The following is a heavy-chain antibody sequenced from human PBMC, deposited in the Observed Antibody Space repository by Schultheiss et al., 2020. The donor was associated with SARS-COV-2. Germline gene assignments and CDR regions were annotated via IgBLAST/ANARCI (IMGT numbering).Heavy chain of an antibody. CDR2: ISYDGSNK. CDR3: AKDAGSWGSSSGGLDY. Sequence: LRLSCAASGFTFSSYAMHWVRQAPGKGLEWVAVISYDGSNKYYADSVKGRFTISRDNSKNTLYLQMNSLRAEDTAVYYCAKDAGSWGSSSGGLDYWGQGTLVTVSS. V-gene: IGHV3-30-3*01. D-gene: IGHD6-6*01. CDR1: GFTFSSYA. J-gene: IGHJ4*02.